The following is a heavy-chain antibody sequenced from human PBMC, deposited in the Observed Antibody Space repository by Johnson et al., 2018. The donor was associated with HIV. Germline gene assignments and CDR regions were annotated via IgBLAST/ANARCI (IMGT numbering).Heavy chain of an antibody. V-gene: IGHV3-20*04. Sequence: PGRSLRLSCAASGFSFDDYGMSWVRQAPGKGLEWVSGINWNGGSTGYADSVKGRFTISRDNSKNTQYLQMNSLRADDTAVYYFARDPWYCRGDTVDIWGQGTMVTVSS. CDR2: INWNGGST. CDR1: GFSFDDYG. J-gene: IGHJ3*02. CDR3: ARDPWYCRGDTVDI. D-gene: IGHD2-15*01.